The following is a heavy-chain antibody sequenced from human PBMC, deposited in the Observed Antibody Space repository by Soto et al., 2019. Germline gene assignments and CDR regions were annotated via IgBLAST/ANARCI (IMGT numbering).Heavy chain of an antibody. CDR3: AILPQGRNRAARLTLDY. D-gene: IGHD6-6*01. Sequence: SETLSLTCAVYGGSFSGYYWSWIRQPPGKGLEWIGEINHSGSTNYNPSLKSRVTISVDTSKNQFSLKLSSVTAADTAVYYCAILPQGRNRAARLTLDYWGQGSLVT. CDR2: INHSGST. V-gene: IGHV4-34*01. CDR1: GGSFSGYY. J-gene: IGHJ4*02.